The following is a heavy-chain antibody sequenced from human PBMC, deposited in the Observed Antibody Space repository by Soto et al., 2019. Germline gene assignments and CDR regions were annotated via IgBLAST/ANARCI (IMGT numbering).Heavy chain of an antibody. V-gene: IGHV3-53*01. CDR3: ARGASNLGA. CDR2: IYRDGTT. J-gene: IGHJ6*01. D-gene: IGHD4-4*01. CDR1: GFIVSTNY. Sequence: TGGSLRLSCEASGFIVSTNYMTWVRQAPGKGLEWVSVIYRDGTTYYADSVKGRFTISRGSSKNTLYLQLNSLRAEDTAVYYCARGASNLGAWGQGTTVTVSS.